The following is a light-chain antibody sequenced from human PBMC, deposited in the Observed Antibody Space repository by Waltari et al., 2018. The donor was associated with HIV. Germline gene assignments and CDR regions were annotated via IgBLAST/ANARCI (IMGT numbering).Light chain of an antibody. CDR1: HTLVHSDGNIY. V-gene: IGKV2-24*01. J-gene: IGKJ5*01. CDR2: KAS. Sequence: DIVLTQIPPSSLVTICQPAPISCSSRHTLVHSDGNIYLSWLQQRPGQPPRLLIYKASKRFSGVPDRFSGSGTGRDFTLKINKVEVEDIATYYCMQAKQLPLTFGQGTRLEIK. CDR3: MQAKQLPLT.